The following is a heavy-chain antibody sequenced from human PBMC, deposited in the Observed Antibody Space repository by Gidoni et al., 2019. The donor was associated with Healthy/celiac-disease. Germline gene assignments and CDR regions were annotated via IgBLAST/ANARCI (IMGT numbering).Heavy chain of an antibody. CDR2: ISSSSSTI. CDR1: GFTFSSYS. J-gene: IGHJ6*02. CDR3: ARDDIVVVPAAKSYYYYGMDV. Sequence: EVQLVESGGGLVQPGGSLRLSCAASGFTFSSYSMNWVRQAPGKGLEWVSYISSSSSTIYYADSVKGRFTISRDNAKNSLYLQMNSLRDEDTAVYYCARDDIVVVPAAKSYYYYGMDVWGQGTTVTVSS. D-gene: IGHD2-2*01. V-gene: IGHV3-48*02.